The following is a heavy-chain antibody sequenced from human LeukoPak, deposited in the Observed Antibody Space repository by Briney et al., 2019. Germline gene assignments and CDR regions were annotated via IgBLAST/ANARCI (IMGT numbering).Heavy chain of an antibody. CDR3: ARDPYQTGQLIHILDY. Sequence: ASVKVSCKTFGYTFTSYYMHWVRQAPGQGLEWMGIINPSGGTTSFAQKFQGRVTMTRDTSTNTVYMELNSLRSDDTAVYYCARDPYQTGQLIHILDYWGQGTLVTVSS. V-gene: IGHV1-46*01. J-gene: IGHJ4*02. D-gene: IGHD3-9*01. CDR1: GYTFTSYY. CDR2: INPSGGTT.